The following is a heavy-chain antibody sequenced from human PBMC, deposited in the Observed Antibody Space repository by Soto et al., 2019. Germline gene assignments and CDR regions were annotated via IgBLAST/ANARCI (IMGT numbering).Heavy chain of an antibody. CDR1: GYSVASKSAA. CDR3: TRALSGSYDS. V-gene: IGHV6-1*01. J-gene: IGHJ5*01. Sequence: QTLSLTCAISGYSVASKSAAWNLIRQSPSRGLEWLGRTYYRSKWSTDYAVSVKSRITINPDTSKNQFSLQLNSVTPEDTAVYYCTRALSGSYDSWGQGTLVTVSS. D-gene: IGHD1-26*01. CDR2: TYYRSKWST.